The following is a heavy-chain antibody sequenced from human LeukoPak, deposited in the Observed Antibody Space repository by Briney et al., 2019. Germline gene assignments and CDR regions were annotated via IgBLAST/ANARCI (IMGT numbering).Heavy chain of an antibody. Sequence: SQTLSLTCTVSGGSISRGGFYWTWIRQRPGEGLEWLGYIYYSGSTDYNPSLKSRVTISGDTSKNQFSLKLTSVTAADTAVYYCARGDGDNLVSWFDPWGQGTLVTV. D-gene: IGHD2-21*02. CDR2: IYYSGST. CDR1: GGSISRGGFY. CDR3: ARGDGDNLVSWFDP. J-gene: IGHJ5*01. V-gene: IGHV4-31*03.